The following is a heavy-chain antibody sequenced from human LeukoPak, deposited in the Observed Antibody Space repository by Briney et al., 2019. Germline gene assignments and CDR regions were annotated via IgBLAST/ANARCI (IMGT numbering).Heavy chain of an antibody. D-gene: IGHD3-22*01. CDR2: ISSSRSSI. CDR1: GFTFSSYT. V-gene: IGHV3-48*04. Sequence: GGSLRLSCAASGFTFSSYTMNWVRQAPGRGLEWVSYISSSRSSIYYADSVKGRFTISRDNAKNPLYLQMNSLRVEDTAVYYCARVHSRGLIVEFDFWGQGPLVRVPS. CDR3: ARVHSRGLIVEFDF. J-gene: IGHJ4*02.